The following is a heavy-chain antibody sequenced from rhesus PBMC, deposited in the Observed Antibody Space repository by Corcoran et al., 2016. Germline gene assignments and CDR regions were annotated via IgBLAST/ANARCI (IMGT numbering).Heavy chain of an antibody. CDR1: GGSISDSYR. D-gene: IGHD6S26*01. CDR2: NYGSSTST. Sequence: QVQLQESGPGVVKPSETLSLTCAVSGGSISDSYRWSWIRQPPGKGLDWIGYNYGSSTSTNYNPSLKSRVNISKDPSKDQFSLKLSSVTAADTAVYYCARGSSDWSVDYWGQGVLVTVSS. CDR3: ARGSSDWSVDY. V-gene: IGHV4S10*01. J-gene: IGHJ4*01.